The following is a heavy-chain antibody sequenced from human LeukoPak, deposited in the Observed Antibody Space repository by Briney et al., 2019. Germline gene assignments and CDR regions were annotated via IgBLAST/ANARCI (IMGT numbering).Heavy chain of an antibody. Sequence: ASVKVSCKASGYTFTGYYIHWVRQAPGQGLEWMGRINPNSVATNYAQKFQGRVTMTRDTSISTAYMELSRLRSDDTAVYYCAREETSGYLNDYWGQGTLVTVSS. J-gene: IGHJ4*02. CDR1: GYTFTGYY. V-gene: IGHV1-2*06. CDR2: INPNSVAT. CDR3: AREETSGYLNDY. D-gene: IGHD5-12*01.